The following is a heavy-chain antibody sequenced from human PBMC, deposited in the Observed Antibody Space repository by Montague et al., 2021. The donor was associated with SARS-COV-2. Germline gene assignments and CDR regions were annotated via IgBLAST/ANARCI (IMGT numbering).Heavy chain of an antibody. V-gene: IGHV6-1*01. J-gene: IGHJ4*02. CDR3: VRSQYSNTWFFDY. CDR2: TYFRTQWFH. CDR1: GDSVSNNRAA. D-gene: IGHD6-6*01. Sequence: CAISGDSVSNNRAAWNWFRQSPSGGLQWLGRTYFRTQWFHYYAPSVEGRITVNADASKNHFSLQPTSVTPEDSAKYFCVRSQYSNTWFFDYWGQGAQVTVSS.